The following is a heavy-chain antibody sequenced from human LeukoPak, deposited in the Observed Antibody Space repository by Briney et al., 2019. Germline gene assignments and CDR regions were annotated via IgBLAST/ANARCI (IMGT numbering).Heavy chain of an antibody. CDR2: IIPILGIA. Sequence: SVRVSCKASGGTFSSYAISWVRQAPGQGLEWMGRIIPILGIANYAQKFQGRVTITADKSTSTAYMELSSLRSEDTAVYYCARPGGGNYFDYWGQGTLVTVSS. D-gene: IGHD3-16*01. CDR1: GGTFSSYA. J-gene: IGHJ4*02. CDR3: ARPGGGNYFDY. V-gene: IGHV1-69*04.